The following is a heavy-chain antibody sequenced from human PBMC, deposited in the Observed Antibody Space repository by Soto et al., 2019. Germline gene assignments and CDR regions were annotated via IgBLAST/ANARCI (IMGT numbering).Heavy chain of an antibody. CDR2: ISGSGGTT. J-gene: IGHJ4*02. CDR3: ARQIAVAGTICHDY. CDR1: GFTFSSYA. V-gene: IGHV3-23*01. Sequence: EVQLLESGGGLVQPGGSLRLSCAASGFTFSSYAMSWVRQAPGKGLEWVSAISGSGGTTYSADSVKGRFTISRDNSKNSLYLQMNSLRAEDTAVYYCARQIAVAGTICHDYWGQGTLVTVSS. D-gene: IGHD6-19*01.